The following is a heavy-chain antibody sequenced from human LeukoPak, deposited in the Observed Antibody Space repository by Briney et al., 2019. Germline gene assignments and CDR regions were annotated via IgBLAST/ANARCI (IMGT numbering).Heavy chain of an antibody. CDR2: ISYDGSNK. J-gene: IGHJ6*03. CDR1: GFTFSSYA. CDR3: ARVGLRFLEWLSPAYMDV. D-gene: IGHD3-3*01. Sequence: GRSLRLSCAASGFTFSSYAMHWVRQAPGKGLEWVAVISYDGSNKYYADSVKGRFTISRDNSKNTLYLQMNSLRAEDTAVYYCARVGLRFLEWLSPAYMDVWGKGTTVTVSS. V-gene: IGHV3-30-3*01.